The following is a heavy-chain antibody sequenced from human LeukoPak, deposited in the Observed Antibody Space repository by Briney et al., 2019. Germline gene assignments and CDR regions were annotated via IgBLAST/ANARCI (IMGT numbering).Heavy chain of an antibody. V-gene: IGHV1-46*01. J-gene: IGHJ4*02. CDR2: INPSGGST. D-gene: IGHD5-18*01. CDR3: AINYRDRQLWSALDY. Sequence: EASVKVSCKASGYTFTSYYMHWVRQAPGQGLEWMGIINPSGGSTSYAQKFQGRVTMTRDTSISTAYMELSRLRSDDTAVYYCAINYRDRQLWSALDYWGQGTLVTVSS. CDR1: GYTFTSYY.